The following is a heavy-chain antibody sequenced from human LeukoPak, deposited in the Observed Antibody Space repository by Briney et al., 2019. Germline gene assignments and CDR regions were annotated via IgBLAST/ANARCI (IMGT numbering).Heavy chain of an antibody. J-gene: IGHJ6*03. Sequence: QPGGSLRLSCAASGFTFSSYAMSWVRQAPGKGLEWVSAISGSGGSTYYADSVKGRFTISRDNSKNTLYLQMNSLRAEDTAVYYCAKGPLSYGGNSVLYYYYMDVWGKGTTVTVSS. CDR2: ISGSGGST. D-gene: IGHD4-23*01. CDR3: AKGPLSYGGNSVLYYYYMDV. CDR1: GFTFSSYA. V-gene: IGHV3-23*01.